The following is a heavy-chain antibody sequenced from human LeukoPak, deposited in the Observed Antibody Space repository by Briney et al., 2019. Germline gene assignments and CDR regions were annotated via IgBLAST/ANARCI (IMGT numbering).Heavy chain of an antibody. CDR2: IYHSGST. V-gene: IGHV4-30-2*01. CDR1: GGSISSGGYY. CDR3: ARSVFGVVIPDYYYYYYMDV. D-gene: IGHD3-3*01. J-gene: IGHJ6*03. Sequence: PSETLSLTCTVSGGSISSGGYYWSWIRQPPGKGLEWIGYIYHSGSTYYNPSLKSRVTISVDRSKNQFSLKLSSVTAADTAVYYCARSVFGVVIPDYYYYYYMDVWGKGTTVTVSS.